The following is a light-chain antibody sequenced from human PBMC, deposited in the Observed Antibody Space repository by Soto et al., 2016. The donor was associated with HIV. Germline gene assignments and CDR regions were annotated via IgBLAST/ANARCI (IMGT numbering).Light chain of an antibody. CDR1: QSISIY. CDR3: QQYNSYPWT. Sequence: DIQMTQSPSTLSASVGDRVTITCRASQSISIYLAWYQQKPGKAPNLLIYKASTSQSGVPLTFSGSGSGTEFTLIISSLQPDDFATYYCQQYNSYPWTFGQGTKVEIK. J-gene: IGKJ1*01. CDR2: KAS. V-gene: IGKV1-5*03.